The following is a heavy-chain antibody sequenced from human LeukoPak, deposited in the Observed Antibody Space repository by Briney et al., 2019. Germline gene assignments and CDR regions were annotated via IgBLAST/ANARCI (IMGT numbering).Heavy chain of an antibody. J-gene: IGHJ4*02. CDR2: ISYDGNNK. CDR1: GFTFDDYA. CDR3: ARDSPRVGSANHYLYYFDY. V-gene: IGHV3-30-3*01. Sequence: GRSLRLSCAASGFTFDDYAMHWVRQAPGKGLEWVAVISYDGNNKYHADSVKGRFTISRDNSKNTLYLQMNSLSSEDTSVYYCARDSPRVGSANHYLYYFDYWGLGTLVTVSS. D-gene: IGHD3-10*01.